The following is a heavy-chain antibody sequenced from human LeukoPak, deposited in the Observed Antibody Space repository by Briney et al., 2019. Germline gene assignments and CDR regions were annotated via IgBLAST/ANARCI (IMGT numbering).Heavy chain of an antibody. J-gene: IGHJ4*02. CDR1: GFTFSTYW. D-gene: IGHD3-10*01. V-gene: IGHV3-7*01. Sequence: GGSLRLSCAASGFTFSTYWMSWVRQAPGKGLEWVANIKQYGSETYYVDSVRGRFTISRDDAKSSLFLQMNSLRAEDTAVYYCARDYLGFGESGFDYWGQGTLVIVSS. CDR2: IKQYGSET. CDR3: ARDYLGFGESGFDY.